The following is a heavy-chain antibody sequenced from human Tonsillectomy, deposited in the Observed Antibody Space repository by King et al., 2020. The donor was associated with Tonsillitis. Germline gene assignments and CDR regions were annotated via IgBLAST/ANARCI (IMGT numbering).Heavy chain of an antibody. V-gene: IGHV3-11*01. J-gene: IGHJ4*02. CDR2: ISSSGSTI. CDR1: GFTFSDYY. CDR3: ARAAYDFWSGYYTGGEFFDY. Sequence: VQLVESGGGLVKPGGSLRLSCAASGFTFSDYYMSWIRQAPGKGLEWVSYISSSGSTIYYADSVKGRFTISRDNAKNSLYLQMNSLRAEDTAVYYCARAAYDFWSGYYTGGEFFDYWGQGTLVTVSS. D-gene: IGHD3-3*01.